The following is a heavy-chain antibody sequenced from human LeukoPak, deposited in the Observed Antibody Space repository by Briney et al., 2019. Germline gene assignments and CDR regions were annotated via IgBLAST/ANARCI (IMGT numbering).Heavy chain of an antibody. CDR1: AFTFSGFS. V-gene: IGHV3-48*02. Sequence: GSLRLSCATSAFTFSGFSMSWVRQAPGKGLEWISYIDTSSSVVYYANSVMGRFTVTRDNAKNSLYLQMNGLRDEDTAVYYCAKEDDSWGPNNLDLWGQGTMVTVSS. CDR2: IDTSSSVV. D-gene: IGHD7-27*01. CDR3: AKEDDSWGPNNLDL. J-gene: IGHJ3*01.